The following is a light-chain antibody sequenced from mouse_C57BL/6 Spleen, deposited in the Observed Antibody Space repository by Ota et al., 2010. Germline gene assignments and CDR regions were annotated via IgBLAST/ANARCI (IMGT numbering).Light chain of an antibody. CDR1: SSVSY. J-gene: IGKJ5*01. CDR3: QQRNSYPLT. V-gene: IGKV4-55*01. Sequence: QIVLTQSPAIMSASPGEKVTMTCSASSSVSYMYWYQQKPGSSPRLLIYDTSNLASGVPVRFSGSGSGTSYSLTISRMEAEDAATYYCQQRNSYPLTFGAGTKLELK. CDR2: DTS.